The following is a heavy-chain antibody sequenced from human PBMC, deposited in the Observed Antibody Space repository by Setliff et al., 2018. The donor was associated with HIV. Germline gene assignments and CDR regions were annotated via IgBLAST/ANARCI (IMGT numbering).Heavy chain of an antibody. V-gene: IGHV5-51*01. CDR3: ARADCGGDCYLPYYIDY. CDR2: ISPSDSDT. J-gene: IGHJ4*02. Sequence: GESLKISCRAFGNSFANHWIAWVRQTPGKGLEWMGIISPSDSDTRHSPSFQGQVTMSADKSVSTAYLQWSSLRAADTAVYYCARADCGGDCYLPYYIDYWGQGTLVTVSS. CDR1: GNSFANHW. D-gene: IGHD2-21*02.